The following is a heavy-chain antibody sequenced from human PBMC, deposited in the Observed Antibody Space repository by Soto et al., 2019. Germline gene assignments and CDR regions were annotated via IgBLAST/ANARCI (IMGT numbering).Heavy chain of an antibody. CDR2: IYYSGST. CDR3: ARHSYYYGSTYGCWLDP. CDR1: GGSISSSSYY. Sequence: QLQLQESGPGLVKPSETLSLTCTVSGGSISSSSYYWGWIRQPPGKGLEWIGSIYYSGSTYYNPSPKRRVTSSVATSKNQCSRKLSSVTAADTAVYYCARHSYYYGSTYGCWLDPWGQGTLVTVSS. V-gene: IGHV4-39*01. D-gene: IGHD3-10*01. J-gene: IGHJ5*02.